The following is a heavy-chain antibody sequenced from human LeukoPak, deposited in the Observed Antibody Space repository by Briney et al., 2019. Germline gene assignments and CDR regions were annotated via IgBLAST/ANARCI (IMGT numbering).Heavy chain of an antibody. CDR1: GVSFSTYV. J-gene: IGHJ4*02. CDR2: ISHDGTIT. D-gene: IGHD2-21*02. Sequence: PGGSLRLSCAASGVSFSTYVMHWVRQAPGKGLVWVSRISHDGTITTYADSVKGRFTISRDNAKNTLYLQMNSLRVEDTAVYYCARDRDWLISDWGQGTLVTVSS. CDR3: ARDRDWLISD. V-gene: IGHV3-74*01.